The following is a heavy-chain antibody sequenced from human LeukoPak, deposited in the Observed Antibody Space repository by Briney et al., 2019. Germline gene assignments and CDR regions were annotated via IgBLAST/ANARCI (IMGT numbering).Heavy chain of an antibody. J-gene: IGHJ4*02. V-gene: IGHV7-4-1*02. CDR1: GYTFTSYA. CDR2: INTNTGNP. D-gene: IGHD3-16*02. Sequence: ASVKVSCKASGYTFTSYAMNWVRQAPGQGLEWMGWINTNTGNPTYAQGFTGRFVFSLDTSVSTAYLQISSLKAEDTAVYYCARDGTLLFIDYVWGSYRHPYFDYWGQGTLVTVSS. CDR3: ARDGTLLFIDYVWGSYRHPYFDY.